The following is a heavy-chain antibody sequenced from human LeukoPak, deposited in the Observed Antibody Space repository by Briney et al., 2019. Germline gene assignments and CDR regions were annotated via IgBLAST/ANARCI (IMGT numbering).Heavy chain of an antibody. D-gene: IGHD3-16*01. J-gene: IGHJ4*02. Sequence: AGSLTLSCAASGFSFSNYGIHWVRQAPGKGLEWVTVISHDGSNKYYADCVRGRFTIARDNSKNTLYLQMNSLRAEDTAVYYCAKGGTYRDYFDYWGQGTLVTVSS. CDR1: GFSFSNYG. CDR2: ISHDGSNK. CDR3: AKGGTYRDYFDY. V-gene: IGHV3-30*18.